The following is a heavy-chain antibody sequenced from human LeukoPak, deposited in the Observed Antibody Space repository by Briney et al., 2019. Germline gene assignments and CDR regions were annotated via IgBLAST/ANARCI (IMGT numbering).Heavy chain of an antibody. D-gene: IGHD4-17*01. Sequence: PGGSLRLSCAASGFTFSSYWLSWVRQAPGKWLEWVANIKQDGSEKYYVDSVKGRFTISRDNAKNSLYLQMNSLRAEDTAVYYCARGGDYGDYDFFDYWGQGTLVTVSS. V-gene: IGHV3-7*01. CDR1: GFTFSSYW. J-gene: IGHJ4*02. CDR3: ARGGDYGDYDFFDY. CDR2: IKQDGSEK.